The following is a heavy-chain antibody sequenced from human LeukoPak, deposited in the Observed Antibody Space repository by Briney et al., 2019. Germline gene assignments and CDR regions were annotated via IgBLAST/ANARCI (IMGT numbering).Heavy chain of an antibody. CDR3: ARGRRLLLRSGYFDL. D-gene: IGHD2-21*01. CDR2: INHSGST. Sequence: PSETLSLTCAVYGGSFSGYYWSWIRQPPGKGLEWIGKINHSGSTNYNPSLKSRVTISVDTSKNQFSLKLSSVTAADTAVYYCARGRRLLLRSGYFDLWGRGTLVTVSS. CDR1: GGSFSGYY. V-gene: IGHV4-34*01. J-gene: IGHJ2*01.